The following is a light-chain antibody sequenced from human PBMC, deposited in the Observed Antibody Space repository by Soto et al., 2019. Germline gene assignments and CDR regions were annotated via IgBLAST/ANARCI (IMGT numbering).Light chain of an antibody. CDR2: GAS. Sequence: DIQMTQSPSTLSASVGDRVTITCRASQSISIWLAWYQQRLGKAPKLLIYGASTLETGVPSRFSGSGSGMEFNLTITSLPPADFATYYCQQYSSYWTFGQGTKVDIK. V-gene: IGKV1-5*01. J-gene: IGKJ1*01. CDR1: QSISIW. CDR3: QQYSSYWT.